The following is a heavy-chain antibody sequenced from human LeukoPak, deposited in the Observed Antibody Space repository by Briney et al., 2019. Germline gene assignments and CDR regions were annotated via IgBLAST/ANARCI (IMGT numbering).Heavy chain of an antibody. Sequence: PSETLSLTCTVSGGSISTYWWTWIRQPPGKGLEWLGYIHYSGNNSYNPSLKSRLTMSVDTSKNHFSLNLNSVTAADTAVYYCARGYFDWLSFDYWGQGVLVAVSS. V-gene: IGHV4-59*01. CDR2: IHYSGNN. J-gene: IGHJ4*02. D-gene: IGHD3-9*01. CDR1: GGSISTYW. CDR3: ARGYFDWLSFDY.